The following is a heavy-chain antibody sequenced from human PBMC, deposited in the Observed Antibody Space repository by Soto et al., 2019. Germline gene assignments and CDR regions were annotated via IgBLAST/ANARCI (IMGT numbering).Heavy chain of an antibody. J-gene: IGHJ3*02. CDR2: IYYSGST. V-gene: IGHV4-59*08. D-gene: IGHD7-27*01. CDR1: GGSISSYY. Sequence: ASETLSLTCTVSGGSISSYYWSWIRQPPGKGLEWIGYIYYSGSTNYNPSLKSRVTISVDTSKNQFSLKLSSVTAADTAVYYCARQPAGVRAFDIWGQGTMVTVSS. CDR3: ARQPAGVRAFDI.